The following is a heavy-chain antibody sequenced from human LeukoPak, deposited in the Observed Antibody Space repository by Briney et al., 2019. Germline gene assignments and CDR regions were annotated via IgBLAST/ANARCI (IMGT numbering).Heavy chain of an antibody. D-gene: IGHD2-15*01. CDR3: ARGQIIPSGGHNYYYGIDV. Sequence: PSETLSLTCTVSGGSINTYYWSWIRQPPGKGLEWIGYVYYSGSTNYNPSLTSRVTISVDTSKSQFSLKLSSVTAADTAVYYCARGQIIPSGGHNYYYGIDVWGRGTTVTVS. V-gene: IGHV4-59*01. CDR2: VYYSGST. J-gene: IGHJ6*02. CDR1: GGSINTYY.